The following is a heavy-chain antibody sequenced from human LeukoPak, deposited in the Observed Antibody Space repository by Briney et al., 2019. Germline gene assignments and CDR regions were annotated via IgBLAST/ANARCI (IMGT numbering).Heavy chain of an antibody. Sequence: SVKVSCKASGGTFSSYAISWVRQAPGQGLEWMGRIIPILGIANYAQKFQGRVTITADKSTSTAYMELSSLRSEDTAVYYCARDSVLYGDYNNWFDPWGQGTLVTVSP. CDR3: ARDSVLYGDYNNWFDP. D-gene: IGHD4-17*01. V-gene: IGHV1-69*04. J-gene: IGHJ5*02. CDR1: GGTFSSYA. CDR2: IIPILGIA.